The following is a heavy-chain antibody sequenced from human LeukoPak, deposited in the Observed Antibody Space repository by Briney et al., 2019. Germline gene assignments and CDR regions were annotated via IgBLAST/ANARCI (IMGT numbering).Heavy chain of an antibody. CDR2: ISGSGQTT. J-gene: IGHJ5*02. CDR3: AKMGGRVWYKVPET. Sequence: GGSLRLSCTASVFNFSVAWVRQAPGMGLEWVSSISGSGQTTYYADFVRGRFTISRDSSKNTVYLQMSGLRVEDTALHYCAKMGGRVWYKVPETWGQGTLVTVSS. V-gene: IGHV3-23*01. D-gene: IGHD6-19*01. CDR1: VFNFS.